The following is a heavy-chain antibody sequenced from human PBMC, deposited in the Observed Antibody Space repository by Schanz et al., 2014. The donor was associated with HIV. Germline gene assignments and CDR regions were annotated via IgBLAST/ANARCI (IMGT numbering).Heavy chain of an antibody. CDR1: GDSVTNTDFF. Sequence: QVQLKESGPGLVKPSETLSLTCTVSGDSVTNTDFFWSWIRQPPGGGLEWIGYVYDRGSTNFNPSLDSRLTMSLDTSKNQFSLRLTSVTAADTAVYYCARDPILGTRDFDVWGQGTMVTVSS. D-gene: IGHD2-21*01. V-gene: IGHV4-61*08. CDR3: ARDPILGTRDFDV. J-gene: IGHJ3*01. CDR2: VYDRGST.